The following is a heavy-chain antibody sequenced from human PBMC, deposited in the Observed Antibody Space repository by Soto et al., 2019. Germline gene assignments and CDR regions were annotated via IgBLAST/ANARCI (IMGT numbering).Heavy chain of an antibody. CDR1: GFTFDDYA. CDR2: ISWNSGSI. J-gene: IGHJ4*02. Sequence: EVQLVESGGGLVQPGRSLRLSCAASGFTFDDYAMHWVRQAPGKGLEWVSGISWNSGSIGYADSVKGRFTISRDNAKNSLYLQMNSLRAEDTALYYCAKDIGYSYGYAPTHFDYWGQGTLVTVSS. CDR3: AKDIGYSYGYAPTHFDY. V-gene: IGHV3-9*01. D-gene: IGHD5-18*01.